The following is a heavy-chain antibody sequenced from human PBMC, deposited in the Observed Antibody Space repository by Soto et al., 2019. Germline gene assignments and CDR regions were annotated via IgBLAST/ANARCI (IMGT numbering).Heavy chain of an antibody. CDR1: GFTFSSYA. V-gene: IGHV3-30*04. D-gene: IGHD3-22*01. Sequence: QVQLVESGGGVVQPGRSLRLSCAASGFTFSSYAMHWVRQAPGKGLEWVAVISYDGRNKYYEDSVKGRFTISRDSSKNTLYLQMNSLRAEDTAVYYCARAAQIYYYESSGYSSFDYWGQGTLVTVSS. J-gene: IGHJ4*02. CDR2: ISYDGRNK. CDR3: ARAAQIYYYESSGYSSFDY.